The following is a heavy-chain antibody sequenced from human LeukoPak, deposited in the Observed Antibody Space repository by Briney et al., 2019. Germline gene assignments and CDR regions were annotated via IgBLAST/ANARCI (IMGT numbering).Heavy chain of an antibody. J-gene: IGHJ6*02. D-gene: IGHD3-3*01. CDR3: ARGLGGRSYDFWSGYQDYGMDV. CDR1: GYTFTSYD. V-gene: IGHV1-8*01. Sequence: ASVKVSCKASGYTFTSYDINWVRQATGQGLEWMGWMNTNSGNTGYAQKFQGRVTMTRNTSISTAYMELSSLRSEDTAVYYCARGLGGRSYDFWSGYQDYGMDVWGQGTTVTVSS. CDR2: MNTNSGNT.